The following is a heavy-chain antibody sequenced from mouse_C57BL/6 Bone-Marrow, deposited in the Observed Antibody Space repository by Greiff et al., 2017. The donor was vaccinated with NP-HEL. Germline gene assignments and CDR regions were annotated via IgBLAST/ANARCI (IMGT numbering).Heavy chain of an antibody. D-gene: IGHD1-1*01. CDR1: GYTFTSYW. CDR2: IHPNSGST. CDR3: ARIYGSSSWFAY. Sequence: QVQLKESGAELVKPGASVKLSCKASGYTFTSYWMHWVKQRPGQGLEWIGMIHPNSGSTNYNEKFKSKATLTVDKSSSTAYMQLSSLTSEDSAVYYCARIYGSSSWFAYWGQGTLVTVSA. J-gene: IGHJ3*01. V-gene: IGHV1-64*01.